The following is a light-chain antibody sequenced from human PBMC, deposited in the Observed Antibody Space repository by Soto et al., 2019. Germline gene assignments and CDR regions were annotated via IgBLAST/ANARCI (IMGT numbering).Light chain of an antibody. Sequence: QSVLTQPPSASASLGASVTLTCTLSSGYSNYKVDWYQQRPGKGPRFVMRVGTGGIVGSKGDGIPDRFSVLGSGLNRYLTIKNIHEEDESDYHCGADHGSGSNFVVVFGEGTKVTVL. V-gene: IGLV9-49*01. CDR3: GADHGSGSNFVVV. J-gene: IGLJ2*01. CDR2: VGTGGIVG. CDR1: SGYSNYK.